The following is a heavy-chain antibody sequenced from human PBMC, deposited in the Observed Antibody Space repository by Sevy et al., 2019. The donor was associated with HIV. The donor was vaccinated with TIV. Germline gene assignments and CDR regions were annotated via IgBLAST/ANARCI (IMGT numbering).Heavy chain of an antibody. J-gene: IGHJ5*02. Sequence: KQSQTISLTCAISGDSVSSNSAAWNWIRQSPSRGLEWLGRTYYRSKWYNDYPVSVKSRITINPDTSKNQFSLQLNSVTPEDTAVYYCARGDLNYDFWSGYWKTDNWFDPWGQGTLVTVSS. CDR1: GDSVSSNSAA. V-gene: IGHV6-1*01. D-gene: IGHD3-3*01. CDR3: ARGDLNYDFWSGYWKTDNWFDP. CDR2: TYYRSKWYN.